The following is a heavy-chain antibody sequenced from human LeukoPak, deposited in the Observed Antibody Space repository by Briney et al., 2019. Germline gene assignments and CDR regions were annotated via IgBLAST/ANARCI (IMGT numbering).Heavy chain of an antibody. Sequence: ASVKVSCKSSGYTFTSHGISWVRQAPGQGLEWMGWVSAYNGNTKYEQKLQGRVTMTTDKSTSTAYMELRSLRSDGTAVYYCARAGGDSLFDYWGQGTLVTVSS. D-gene: IGHD3-22*01. CDR1: GYTFTSHG. CDR2: VSAYNGNT. CDR3: ARAGGDSLFDY. V-gene: IGHV1-18*01. J-gene: IGHJ4*02.